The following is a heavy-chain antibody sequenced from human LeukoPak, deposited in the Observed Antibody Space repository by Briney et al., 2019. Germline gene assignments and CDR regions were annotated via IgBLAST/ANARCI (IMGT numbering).Heavy chain of an antibody. V-gene: IGHV4-31*03. CDR1: GGSISSGGYY. Sequence: PSETPSLTCTVSGGSISSGGYYWSWIRQHPGKGLEWIGYIYYSGSTYYNPSLKSRVTISVDTSKNQFSLKLSSVTAADTAVYYCARRRWYSSSWYGIDYWGQGTLVTVSS. J-gene: IGHJ4*01. CDR3: ARRRWYSSSWYGIDY. D-gene: IGHD6-13*01. CDR2: IYYSGST.